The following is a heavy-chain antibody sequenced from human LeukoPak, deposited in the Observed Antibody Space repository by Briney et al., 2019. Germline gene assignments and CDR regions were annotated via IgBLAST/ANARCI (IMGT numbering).Heavy chain of an antibody. CDR1: GYTFTSYD. Sequence: ASVKVSCKASGYTFTSYDINWVRQATGQGLEWMGWMNPNSGNTGYAQKFQGSVTMTRNTSISTAYMELSSLRSEDTAVYYCARYSSGWYSRQDAFDIWGQGTMVTVSS. D-gene: IGHD6-19*01. CDR3: ARYSSGWYSRQDAFDI. V-gene: IGHV1-8*01. CDR2: MNPNSGNT. J-gene: IGHJ3*02.